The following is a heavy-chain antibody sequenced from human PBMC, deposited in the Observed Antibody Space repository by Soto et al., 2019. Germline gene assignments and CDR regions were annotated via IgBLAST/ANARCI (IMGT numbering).Heavy chain of an antibody. CDR2: ISGRGDGT. J-gene: IGHJ6*02. D-gene: IGHD3-16*01. V-gene: IGHV3-23*01. CDR1: GFTFSSYA. CDR3: AKDKAGIGGDMDV. Sequence: EMQLLESGGGLVQPGGSLRVSCAASGFTFSSYAMSWVRQAPGKGLEWVASISGRGDGTYYADSVKGRFTIARDNSKSTLYLQMSSLRADDTAVYYCAKDKAGIGGDMDVWGRGTTVIVSS.